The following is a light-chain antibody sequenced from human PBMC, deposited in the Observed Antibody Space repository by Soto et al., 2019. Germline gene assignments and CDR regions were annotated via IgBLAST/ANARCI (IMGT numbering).Light chain of an antibody. CDR2: GAS. Sequence: EIVMTQSPATLSVSPGERATLSCRASQSVSSNLAWYQQKPGQAPRLLIYGASSRATGIPDRFSGSGSGTDFTLTITRLEPEDFAVYYCQQYGSPLITFGHGTRL. V-gene: IGKV3-20*01. CDR1: QSVSSN. CDR3: QQYGSPLIT. J-gene: IGKJ5*01.